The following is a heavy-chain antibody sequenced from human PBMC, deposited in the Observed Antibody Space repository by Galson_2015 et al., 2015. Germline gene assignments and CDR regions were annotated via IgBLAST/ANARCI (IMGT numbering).Heavy chain of an antibody. CDR1: GFTFSSYS. D-gene: IGHD4-17*01. V-gene: IGHV3-48*04. J-gene: IGHJ6*03. CDR3: ARMVHYDYGDYYYYMDV. Sequence: SLRLSCAASGFTFSSYSMNWVRQAPGKGLEWVSYISSSGSTIYYADSVKGRFTISRDNAKNSLYLQMNSLRAEDTAVYYCARMVHYDYGDYYYYMDVWAKGPRSPSP. CDR2: ISSSGSTI.